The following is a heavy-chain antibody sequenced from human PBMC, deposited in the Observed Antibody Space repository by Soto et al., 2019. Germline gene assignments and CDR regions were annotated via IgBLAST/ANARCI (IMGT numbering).Heavy chain of an antibody. CDR3: AKAPPSSSRWGDFDY. CDR2: ISNSGCST. J-gene: IGHJ4*02. CDR1: GFTFSSYA. Sequence: GGSLRLSCAASGFTFSSYAMSWVRQAPGKGLEWVSVISNSGCSTYYADSVKGRFTISRDNSKNTLYLQMNNLRADDTAVYYCAKAPPSSSRWGDFDYWGQGTLVTVSS. V-gene: IGHV3-23*01. D-gene: IGHD2-2*01.